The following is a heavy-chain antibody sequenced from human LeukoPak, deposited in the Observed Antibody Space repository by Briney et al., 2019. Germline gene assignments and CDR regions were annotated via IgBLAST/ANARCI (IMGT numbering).Heavy chain of an antibody. J-gene: IGHJ6*03. Sequence: SETLSLTCAVYGGSFSRYYWTWIRQPPEKGLEWIGYIYYTGSTNYNPSLKSRVTVSVDTSKKQFSLKLSSVTAADTAVYYCARGYGDYPYYYYYYMDVWGKGTTVTVSS. CDR3: ARGYGDYPYYYYYYMDV. CDR1: GGSFSRYY. CDR2: IYYTGST. V-gene: IGHV4-59*01. D-gene: IGHD4-17*01.